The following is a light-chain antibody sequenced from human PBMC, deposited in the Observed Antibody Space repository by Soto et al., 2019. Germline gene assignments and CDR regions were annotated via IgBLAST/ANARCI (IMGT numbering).Light chain of an antibody. V-gene: IGLV2-14*01. J-gene: IGLJ1*01. Sequence: QSALTQTASVSGSPGQSITISCTGTSSDVGGYNYVSWYQQHPGKAPKLMIYDVSNRPSGVSNRFSGSKSGNTASLTISGLQAADEADYYCSSYTSSSTLNVFGTGTKVTVL. CDR3: SSYTSSSTLNV. CDR1: SSDVGGYNY. CDR2: DVS.